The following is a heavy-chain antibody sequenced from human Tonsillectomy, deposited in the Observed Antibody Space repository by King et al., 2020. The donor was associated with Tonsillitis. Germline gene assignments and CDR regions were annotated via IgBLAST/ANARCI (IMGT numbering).Heavy chain of an antibody. J-gene: IGHJ4*02. Sequence: VQLVESGGGLVQPGGSLRLSCAASGFTFSSYAMSWVRQAPGKGLEWVSTISGSGGNTYYADSVKGRFTISRDNSKNTQYLQMNSLRAEDTAVYYCAKAMYYTSTTLDYWGQGTLVTVSS. CDR2: ISGSGGNT. V-gene: IGHV3-23*04. CDR1: GFTFSSYA. D-gene: IGHD3-3*01. CDR3: AKAMYYTSTTLDY.